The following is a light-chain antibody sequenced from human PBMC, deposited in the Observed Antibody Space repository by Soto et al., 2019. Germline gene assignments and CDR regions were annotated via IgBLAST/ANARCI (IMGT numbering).Light chain of an antibody. Sequence: IHMAHSPSTLAASWGDIVTITFRASQSISSWLAWYQQKPGKAPNLLISDASRLESGVPSRFRGSGSGTEFTLTLSRLQPADFATYSCQQYNSYWTSGQGTQVDI. J-gene: IGKJ1*01. CDR3: QQYNSYWT. V-gene: IGKV1-5*01. CDR1: QSISSW. CDR2: DAS.